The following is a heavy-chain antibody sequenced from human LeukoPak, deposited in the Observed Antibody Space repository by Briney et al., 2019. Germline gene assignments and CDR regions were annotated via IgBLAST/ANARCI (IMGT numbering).Heavy chain of an antibody. Sequence: GGSLRLSCAASGFTFSSYVMHWVRQAPGKGLEWVAVISYEGSNKYYADSVKGRFTISRDNSKNTLYLQMNTLRAEDTAVYYCARDPGYYDSSGYSYFDYWGQGTLVTVSS. CDR2: ISYEGSNK. J-gene: IGHJ4*02. V-gene: IGHV3-30*01. CDR3: ARDPGYYDSSGYSYFDY. D-gene: IGHD3-22*01. CDR1: GFTFSSYV.